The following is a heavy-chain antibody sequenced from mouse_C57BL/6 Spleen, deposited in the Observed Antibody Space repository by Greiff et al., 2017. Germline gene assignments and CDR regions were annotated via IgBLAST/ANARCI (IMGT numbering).Heavy chain of an antibody. V-gene: IGHV10-1*01. Sequence: DVMLVESGGGLVQPKGSLKLSCAASGFSFNTYAMNWVRQAPGKGLEWVARIRSKSNNYATYYADSVKDRFTITSDDSESMLYLQMNNLKTEDTAMYYCVRPHYDYDYFDYWGQGTTLTVSS. CDR1: GFSFNTYA. CDR2: IRSKSNNYAT. CDR3: VRPHYDYDYFDY. J-gene: IGHJ2*01. D-gene: IGHD2-4*01.